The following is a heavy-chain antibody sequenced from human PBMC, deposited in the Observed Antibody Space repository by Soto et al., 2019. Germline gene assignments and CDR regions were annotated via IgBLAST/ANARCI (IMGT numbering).Heavy chain of an antibody. Sequence: GASVKVSCKASGDTFTGYYMHWVRQAPGQGLERMGWINPNSGGTNYAQKFQGRVTMTRDTSISTAYMELSRLRSDDTAVYYCAREKYYYDSSGYYLPSPFDYWGQGTLVTVS. CDR3: AREKYYYDSSGYYLPSPFDY. CDR2: INPNSGGT. J-gene: IGHJ4*02. V-gene: IGHV1-2*02. D-gene: IGHD3-22*01. CDR1: GDTFTGYY.